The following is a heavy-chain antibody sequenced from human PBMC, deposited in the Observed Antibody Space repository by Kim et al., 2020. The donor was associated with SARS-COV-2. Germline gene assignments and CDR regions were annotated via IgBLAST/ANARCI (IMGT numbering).Heavy chain of an antibody. D-gene: IGHD3-16*02. CDR1: GFTFSDYY. CDR3: ARVGYDYVWGSYRDYYYYYGMAV. Sequence: GGSLRLSCAASGFTFSDYYMSWIRQAPGKGLEWVSYISSSSSYTNYADSVKGRFTISRDNAKNSLYLQMNSLRAEDTAVYYCARVGYDYVWGSYRDYYYYYGMAVWGLGTTVTVSS. CDR2: ISSSSSYT. J-gene: IGHJ6*02. V-gene: IGHV3-11*05.